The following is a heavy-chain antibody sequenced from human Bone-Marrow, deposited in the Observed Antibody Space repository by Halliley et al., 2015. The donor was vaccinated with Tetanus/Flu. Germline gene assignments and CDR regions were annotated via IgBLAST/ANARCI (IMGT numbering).Heavy chain of an antibody. V-gene: IGHV3-48*02. Sequence: SYISYGRATITYADSVKGRFTVSRDNAKNSLYLEMNGLRDEDTAVYYCVKDPLHDSTGYPGYWGQGTLVTVSS. J-gene: IGHJ4*02. CDR3: VKDPLHDSTGYPGY. D-gene: IGHD3-9*01. CDR2: ISYGRATI.